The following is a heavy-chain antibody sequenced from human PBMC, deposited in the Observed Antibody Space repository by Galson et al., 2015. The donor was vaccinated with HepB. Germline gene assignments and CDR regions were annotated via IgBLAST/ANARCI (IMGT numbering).Heavy chain of an antibody. CDR3: ARDIYMPVAGTSLFDY. J-gene: IGHJ4*02. V-gene: IGHV3-7*03. CDR1: GLTFSNYW. D-gene: IGHD6-19*01. Sequence: SLRLSCAVSGLTFSNYWMSWVRQAPGKGLEWVANIKEDGSEKYYMDSVKGRFTISRDNAKNSVYLQMDSLRAEDTAVYYCARDIYMPVAGTSLFDYWGQGTLVTVSS. CDR2: IKEDGSEK.